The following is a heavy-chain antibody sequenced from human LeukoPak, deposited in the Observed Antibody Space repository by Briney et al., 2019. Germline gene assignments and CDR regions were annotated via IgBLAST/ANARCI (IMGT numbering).Heavy chain of an antibody. CDR3: ARGIFYGGRNQYIWFDL. V-gene: IGHV4-34*01. Sequence: SETLSLTCAVYGGPSRGFFWSWIRQAPGKGLEWIAEASHGGTSNYNPSLKSRITISVDTSKSQFSLKLTSVTAADTAVYYCARGIFYGGRNQYIWFDLWGQGTLVTVSS. CDR1: GGPSRGFF. D-gene: IGHD4-23*01. CDR2: ASHGGTS. J-gene: IGHJ5*02.